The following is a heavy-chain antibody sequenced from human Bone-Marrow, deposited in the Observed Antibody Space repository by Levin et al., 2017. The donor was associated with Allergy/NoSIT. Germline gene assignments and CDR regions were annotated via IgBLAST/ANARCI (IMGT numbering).Heavy chain of an antibody. V-gene: IGHV3-23*01. J-gene: IGHJ2*01. CDR3: AKIVGLIWGGIQGAGYFDV. Sequence: GESLKISCAASGLTISNYAMTWVRQAPGKGLEWVSSITTSGDNTYSTDSVKGRFTISRDNSNNTVHLQMNSLRAEDTAIYYCAKIVGLIWGGIQGAGYFDVWGRGTLVTVSS. D-gene: IGHD3-3*01. CDR1: GLTISNYA. CDR2: ITTSGDNT.